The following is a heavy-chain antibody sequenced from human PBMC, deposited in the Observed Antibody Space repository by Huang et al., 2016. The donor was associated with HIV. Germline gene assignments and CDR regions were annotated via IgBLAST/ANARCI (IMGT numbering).Heavy chain of an antibody. J-gene: IGHJ6*03. V-gene: IGHV5-51*03. CDR2: SHTEDFNT. CDR1: GYKFSSYW. Sequence: EVQLVQSGAEVKKPGESLKISCKGVGYKFSSYWIGWVRQMPGKGMECMGVSHTEDFNTGYSPSIQVQVTISADKSVDTAYVQWSSLKVSDTGVYYCASRRAAQESYFIDVWGKGTTVVVSS. D-gene: IGHD2-15*01. CDR3: ASRRAAQESYFIDV.